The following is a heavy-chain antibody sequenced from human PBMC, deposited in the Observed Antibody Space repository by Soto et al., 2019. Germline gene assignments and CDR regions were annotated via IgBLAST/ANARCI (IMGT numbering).Heavy chain of an antibody. CDR1: GGSISSGGYY. Sequence: PSETLSLTCTVSGGSISSGGYYWSWIRQHPGKGLGWIGYIYYSGSTYYNPSLKSRVTISVDTSKNQFSLKLSSVTAADTAVYYCARVSLPSRGGAFDIWGQGTMVTVSS. V-gene: IGHV4-31*03. CDR2: IYYSGST. D-gene: IGHD3-16*02. J-gene: IGHJ3*02. CDR3: ARVSLPSRGGAFDI.